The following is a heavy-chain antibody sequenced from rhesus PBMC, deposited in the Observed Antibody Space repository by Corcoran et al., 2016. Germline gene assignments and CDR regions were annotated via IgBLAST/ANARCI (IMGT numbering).Heavy chain of an antibody. CDR1: GCSFSSYW. V-gene: IGHV3S42*01. CDR3: TKDGY. J-gene: IGHJ4*01. Sequence: EIQLVESGGGLVKPGGCLTLSCAASGCSFSSYWMNWVRQTPGKGLEWISAITRGGDNTYYADSVKGRFTVSRDNSKNTLSLQMNSLRPEDTAVYYCTKDGYWGQGVLVTVSS. CDR2: ITRGGDNT.